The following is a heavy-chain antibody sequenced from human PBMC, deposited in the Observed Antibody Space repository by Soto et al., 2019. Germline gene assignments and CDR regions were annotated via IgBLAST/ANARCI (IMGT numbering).Heavy chain of an antibody. CDR1: GGSISSGGYY. CDR3: ARDGHRYCSGGSCPIDY. D-gene: IGHD2-15*01. V-gene: IGHV4-31*03. Sequence: SETLSLTCTVSGGSISSGGYYWSWIRQHPGKGLEWIGYIYYSGSTYYNPSLKSRVTISVDTSKNQFSLKLSSVTAADTAVYYCARDGHRYCSGGSCPIDYWGQGTLVTVSS. J-gene: IGHJ4*02. CDR2: IYYSGST.